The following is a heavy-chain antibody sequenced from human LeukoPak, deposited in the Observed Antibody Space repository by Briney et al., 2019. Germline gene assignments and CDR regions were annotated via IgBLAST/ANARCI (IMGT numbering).Heavy chain of an antibody. CDR1: GFTFDDYA. CDR2: ISWNSGSV. D-gene: IGHD1-1*01. Sequence: PGGSLRLSCAASGFTFDDYAMHWVRQAPGKGLDWVSGISWNSGSVAYADSVKGRFTISRDNAKNSLYLQINSLRPEDTALYYCTRRTRYNAYDIWGQGTMLTVSS. CDR3: TRRTRYNAYDI. J-gene: IGHJ3*02. V-gene: IGHV3-9*01.